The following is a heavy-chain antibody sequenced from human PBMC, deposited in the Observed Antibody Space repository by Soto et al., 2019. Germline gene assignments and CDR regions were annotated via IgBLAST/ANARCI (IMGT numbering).Heavy chain of an antibody. D-gene: IGHD5-12*01. Sequence: PSETLSLTCGVYGGSFSDYYWTWIRQPPGRGLEWIGEINDSGSSNYNPSLKSRVTISADTSKNQFSLNLRSVTAADTAVYYCARGKGRSGPKFDPWGQGTRVTVSS. CDR2: INDSGSS. J-gene: IGHJ5*02. V-gene: IGHV4-34*01. CDR1: GGSFSDYY. CDR3: ARGKGRSGPKFDP.